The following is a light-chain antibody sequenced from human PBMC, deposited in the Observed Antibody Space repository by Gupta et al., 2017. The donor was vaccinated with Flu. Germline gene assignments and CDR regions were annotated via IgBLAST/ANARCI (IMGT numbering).Light chain of an antibody. V-gene: IGKV3-15*01. Sequence: IVMTQSPATLSVSPGESATLSCRASQSVSSNLAWYQQNPGQAPRLLIYGASTRATGIPARFSGSGSGTEFTLTISSLQSEDFAVDYCQQYNNWPAYTFGQGTKLEIK. J-gene: IGKJ2*01. CDR1: QSVSSN. CDR3: QQYNNWPAYT. CDR2: GAS.